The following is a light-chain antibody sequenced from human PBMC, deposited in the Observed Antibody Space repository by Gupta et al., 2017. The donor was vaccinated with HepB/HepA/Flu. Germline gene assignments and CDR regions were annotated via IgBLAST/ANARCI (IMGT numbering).Light chain of an antibody. Sequence: EIVLTQSPGPLSFSPGERATRSCRASQTVYHYLAWYQQKPGQPPRLLIYDTSKRATGIPARFSGSGSGTDFTLTSNSLEHEDVAVYYCQQAYSWPTFGQGTRLEI. CDR2: DTS. J-gene: IGKJ5*01. V-gene: IGKV3-11*01. CDR3: QQAYSWPT. CDR1: QTVYHY.